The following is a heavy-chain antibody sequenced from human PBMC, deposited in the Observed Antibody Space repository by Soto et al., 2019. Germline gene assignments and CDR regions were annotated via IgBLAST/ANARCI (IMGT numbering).Heavy chain of an antibody. CDR2: INPNSGGT. CDR3: AREATSSWVGNWFDP. D-gene: IGHD6-13*01. V-gene: IGHV1-2*02. Sequence: QVQLVQSGAEVKKPGASVKVSCKASGYTFTDYYMHWIRQAPGQGLEWMGWINPNSGGTNYAQNFQGRVTMTRDTSISTIYIELSRLRSDDTAVYYFAREATSSWVGNWFDPCGQVTLVTVSS. CDR1: GYTFTDYY. J-gene: IGHJ5*02.